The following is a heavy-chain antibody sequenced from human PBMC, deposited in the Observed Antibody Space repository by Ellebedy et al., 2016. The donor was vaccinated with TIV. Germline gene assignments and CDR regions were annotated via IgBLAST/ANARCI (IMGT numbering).Heavy chain of an antibody. CDR1: GFSLSTSGMW. D-gene: IGHD3-16*01. J-gene: IGHJ4*02. Sequence: SGPTLVKPTETLTLTCTFYGFSLSTSGMWINWIRQPPGKALEWLERSDWDEDTYYRTVLQIRLTMSKDRTRNQVVLTMTSMDADDSGMYFCAREDGEFSYALDSWGQGILVTVST. V-gene: IGHV2-70*11. CDR3: AREDGEFSYALDS. CDR2: SDWDEDT.